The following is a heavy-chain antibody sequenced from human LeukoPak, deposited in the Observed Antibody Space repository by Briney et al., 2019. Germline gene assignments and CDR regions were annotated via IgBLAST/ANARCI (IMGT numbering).Heavy chain of an antibody. D-gene: IGHD2-2*01. J-gene: IGHJ4*02. CDR3: AKITALSTSRY. CDR2: ISASGANT. Sequence: GGFLRLSCATSGFTFSSCAMSWVRQAPGKGLEWVSAISASGANTYYADSVRGRFTISRDNSKNTLYLQMNSLRAEDTAVYYCAKITALSTSRYWGQGTLVTVSS. V-gene: IGHV3-23*01. CDR1: GFTFSSCA.